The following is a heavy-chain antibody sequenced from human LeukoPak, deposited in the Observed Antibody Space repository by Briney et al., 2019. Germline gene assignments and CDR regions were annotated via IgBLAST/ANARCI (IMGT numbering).Heavy chain of an antibody. D-gene: IGHD3-10*01. CDR1: GFTFNTYW. Sequence: GGSLRLSCAASGFTFNTYWMTWVRQAPGKGLVWVSRINHDGSGKCYADSVKGRFTISRDNSKNTLYVQMNSLRAEDTAVYYCSTGSGNAFDVWGRGTMVAVAS. V-gene: IGHV3-74*01. CDR2: INHDGSGK. J-gene: IGHJ3*01. CDR3: STGSGNAFDV.